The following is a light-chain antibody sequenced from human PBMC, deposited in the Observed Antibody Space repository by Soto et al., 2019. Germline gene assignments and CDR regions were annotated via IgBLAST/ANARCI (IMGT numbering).Light chain of an antibody. CDR1: SSDVGGYNY. Sequence: LTQPASVSGSPGQSITISCTGTSSDVGGYNYVSWYQQHQGKAPQLIIYEVSNRPSAVSNRFSGSKSGNTASLTISGLQTEDEADYHCSSYTSSSILYVFGTGTKVTVL. CDR3: SSYTSSSILYV. CDR2: EVS. J-gene: IGLJ1*01. V-gene: IGLV2-14*01.